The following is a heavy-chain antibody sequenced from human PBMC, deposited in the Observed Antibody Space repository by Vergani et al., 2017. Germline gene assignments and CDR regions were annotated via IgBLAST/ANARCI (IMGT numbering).Heavy chain of an antibody. V-gene: IGHV1-2*02. CDR3: ARGYHYDNSGYRNVLDI. CDR1: GYILTGYN. D-gene: IGHD3-22*01. Sequence: QVQQVQSGAEVKKPGASVKVSCKASGYILTGYNMHWVRQAPGQGLEWMGWINPNSGDTKYAQKFQGRVTMTRDTSINTAYMELSRLRSDDTAVYYCARGYHYDNSGYRNVLDIWDQGTMVTVSS. J-gene: IGHJ3*02. CDR2: INPNSGDT.